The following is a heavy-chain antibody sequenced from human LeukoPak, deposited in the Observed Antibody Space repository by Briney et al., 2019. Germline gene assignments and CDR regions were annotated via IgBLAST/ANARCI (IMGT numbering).Heavy chain of an antibody. CDR1: GVSLKSGSYY. CDR2: IYTSGTT. D-gene: IGHD3-9*01. Sequence: SETLSLTCNVSGVSLKSGSYYWSWIRQPAGKGLEWIGRIYTSGTTNYNPSLKSRVTISFGTSKSQFSLKLSSVTAADTAVYYCAREVSDYDILTGWADYWGQGTLVSVSS. CDR3: AREVSDYDILTGWADY. J-gene: IGHJ4*02. V-gene: IGHV4-61*02.